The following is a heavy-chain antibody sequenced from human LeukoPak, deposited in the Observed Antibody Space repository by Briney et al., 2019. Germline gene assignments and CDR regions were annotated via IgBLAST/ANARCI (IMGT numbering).Heavy chain of an antibody. Sequence: GGSLRLSCAASGFTFSSYAMHWVRQAPGKGLEWVAVISYDGSNKYYADSVKGRFTISRDNSKNTLYLQMNSLRAEDTAVYYCARWTVAGHYWGQGTLLTVSS. V-gene: IGHV3-30-3*01. CDR3: ARWTVAGHY. D-gene: IGHD4-17*01. CDR2: ISYDGSNK. J-gene: IGHJ4*02. CDR1: GFTFSSYA.